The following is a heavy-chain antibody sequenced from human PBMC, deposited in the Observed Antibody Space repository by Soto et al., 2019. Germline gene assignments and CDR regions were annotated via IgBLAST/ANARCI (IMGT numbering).Heavy chain of an antibody. D-gene: IGHD4-17*01. CDR1: GFTFSSYG. V-gene: IGHV3-30*18. CDR2: ISYDGSNK. Sequence: QVQLVEAGGGVVQPGRSRRLSCAASGFTFSSYGMHWVRQAPGKGLEWVAVISYDGSNKYYADSVKGRFTISRDNSKNTLYLQMTSLIAEDTAVYSCAKGADTVTTVYWGQGTLVTVSS. CDR3: AKGADTVTTVY. J-gene: IGHJ4*02.